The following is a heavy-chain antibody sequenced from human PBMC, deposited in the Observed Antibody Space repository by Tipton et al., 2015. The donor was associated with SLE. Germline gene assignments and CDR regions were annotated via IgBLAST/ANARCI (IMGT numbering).Heavy chain of an antibody. CDR1: GDSISSHY. CDR2: IYFSGST. D-gene: IGHD6-6*01. Sequence: TLSLTCTVSGDSISSHYWIWIRQPPGKGLEWIGYIYFSGSTKYNPSLESRVTISIDTSKNQFSLRLRSVTAADTAVYYCAGDHPIAANMDVWGQGTTVTVPS. CDR3: AGDHPIAANMDV. V-gene: IGHV4-59*11. J-gene: IGHJ6*02.